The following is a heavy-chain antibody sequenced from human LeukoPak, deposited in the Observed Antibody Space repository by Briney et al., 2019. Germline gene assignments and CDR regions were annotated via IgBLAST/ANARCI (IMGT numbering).Heavy chain of an antibody. CDR2: IILIFGTA. D-gene: IGHD3-3*01. CDR3: ARVGEPYDAFDI. Sequence: ASVKVSCKASGGTFSSYAISWVRQAPGQGLEWMGRIILIFGTANYAQKFQGRVTITADESTSTAYMELSSLRSGDTAVYYCARVGEPYDAFDIWGQGTMVTVSS. J-gene: IGHJ3*02. CDR1: GGTFSSYA. V-gene: IGHV1-69*15.